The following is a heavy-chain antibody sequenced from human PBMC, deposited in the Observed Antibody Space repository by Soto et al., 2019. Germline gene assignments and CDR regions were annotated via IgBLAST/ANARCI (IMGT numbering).Heavy chain of an antibody. J-gene: IGHJ4*02. CDR3: AKAPYCGGDCYLGET. D-gene: IGHD2-21*02. CDR2: ISGSGVSA. Sequence: EVQLLESGGGLVQPGGSLRLSCAASGFSFSSYAMTWVRQAPGKGLEWVSAISGSGVSAYYAESVKGRFTISRDNSKNMLYLQMNSLRAEDTALYFCAKAPYCGGDCYLGETWGQGILVTHSS. V-gene: IGHV3-23*01. CDR1: GFSFSSYA.